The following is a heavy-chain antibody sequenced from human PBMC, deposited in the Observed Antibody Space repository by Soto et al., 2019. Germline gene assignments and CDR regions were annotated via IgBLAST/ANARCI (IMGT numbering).Heavy chain of an antibody. V-gene: IGHV4-34*01. CDR3: ARGTMRGWFGDQGLPGV. J-gene: IGHJ6*02. CDR2: INHSGST. CDR1: GGSFSGYY. D-gene: IGHD3-10*01. Sequence: SETLSLTCAVYGGSFSGYYWSWIRQPPGKGLEWIGEINHSGSTNYNPSLKSRVTISVDTSKNQFSLKLSSVTAADTAVYYCARGTMRGWFGDQGLPGVWGQGTTVIVSS.